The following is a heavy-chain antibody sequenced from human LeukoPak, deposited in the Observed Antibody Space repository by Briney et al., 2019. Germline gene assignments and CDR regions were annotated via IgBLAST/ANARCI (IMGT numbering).Heavy chain of an antibody. CDR3: AREVYGSGSYYNPNYYYYYGMDV. CDR2: INHSGST. J-gene: IGHJ6*02. CDR1: GGSFSGYY. Sequence: SETLSLTCAVYGGSFSGYYWSWIRQPPGKGLEWIGEINHSGSTNYNPSLKSRVTISVDTSKNQSSLKLSSVTAADTAVYYCAREVYGSGSYYNPNYYYYYGMDVWGQGTTVTVSS. V-gene: IGHV4-34*01. D-gene: IGHD3-10*01.